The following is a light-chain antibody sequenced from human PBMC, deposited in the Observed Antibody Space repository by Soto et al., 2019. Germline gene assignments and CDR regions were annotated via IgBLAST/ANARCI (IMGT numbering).Light chain of an antibody. CDR1: QIILTN. J-gene: IGKJ5*01. V-gene: IGKV3-15*01. CDR3: QQDNKWPLT. CDR2: GAS. Sequence: EIVMTHYPSTLSFSPSERATLSCSASQIILTNLAWYQQKPGQAPRLLIYGASTRATGIPARVSGSGSGTEFILTISSLQSEDFEIYYCQQDNKWPLTFGQGTRLEFK.